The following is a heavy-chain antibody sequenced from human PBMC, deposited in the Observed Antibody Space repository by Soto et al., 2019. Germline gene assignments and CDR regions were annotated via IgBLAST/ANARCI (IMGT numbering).Heavy chain of an antibody. Sequence: ASVKVSCKASGYSFTSYYMHWVRQAPGQGLEWMGIINPSGGSTSYAQKFQGRVTMTRDTSTSTVYMELSSLRSEDTAVYYCARDRGGIKLGYCSGGSCNTXDPWGQGTLVTVSS. D-gene: IGHD2-15*01. CDR3: ARDRGGIKLGYCSGGSCNTXDP. CDR1: GYSFTSYY. V-gene: IGHV1-46*03. CDR2: INPSGGST. J-gene: IGHJ5*02.